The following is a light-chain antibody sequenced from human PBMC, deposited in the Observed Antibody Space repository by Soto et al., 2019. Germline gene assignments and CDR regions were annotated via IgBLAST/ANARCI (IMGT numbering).Light chain of an antibody. CDR3: QQSYSTPHT. J-gene: IGKJ5*01. CDR1: QSISSY. Sequence: DIQMTQSPSSLSASVGYRVTITCRASQSISSYLNWYQQKPGKAPKLLIYPASSLQSGVPSRFSGSGSGTDFTLTISSLQPEDFATYYCQQSYSTPHTFGQGTRLEIK. CDR2: PAS. V-gene: IGKV1-39*01.